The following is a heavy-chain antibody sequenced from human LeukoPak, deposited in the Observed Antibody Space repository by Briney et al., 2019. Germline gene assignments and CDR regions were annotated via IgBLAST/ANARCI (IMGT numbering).Heavy chain of an antibody. CDR2: IYSGGST. Sequence: GGSLRLSCAASGFTVSSNYMSWVRQAPGKGLEWVSVIYSGGSTYYADSVKGRFTIARDNAKNSVYLEMNSLRADDTAVYYCARSARLMKGVVEVTALDDWGQGTLVTVSS. D-gene: IGHD3-3*01. J-gene: IGHJ4*02. V-gene: IGHV3-53*01. CDR3: ARSARLMKGVVEVTALDD. CDR1: GFTVSSNY.